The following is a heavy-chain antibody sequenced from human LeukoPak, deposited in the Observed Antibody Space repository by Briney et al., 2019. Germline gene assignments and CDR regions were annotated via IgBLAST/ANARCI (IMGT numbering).Heavy chain of an antibody. CDR3: ARWSGSVTARNYYYYYMDV. J-gene: IGHJ6*03. D-gene: IGHD6-6*01. Sequence: SSQTLSLTCTVSGGSVRRGSYYWTWIRQPAGSGLEWIGRIYTSGTTDYNPSLRTRVTISVDASRNQFSLNLSSVTAADTAVYYCARWSGSVTARNYYYYYMDVWGEGTTVTVPS. V-gene: IGHV4-61*02. CDR2: IYTSGTT. CDR1: GGSVRRGSYY.